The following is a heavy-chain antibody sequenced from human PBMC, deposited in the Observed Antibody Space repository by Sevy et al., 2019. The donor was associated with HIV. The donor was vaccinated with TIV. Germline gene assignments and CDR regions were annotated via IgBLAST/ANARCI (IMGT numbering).Heavy chain of an antibody. D-gene: IGHD3-16*01. CDR1: GYTLTELS. V-gene: IGHV1-24*01. CDR3: ATDRVGMWGSKNLGSRGMDV. J-gene: IGHJ6*02. CDR2: FDPEDGET. Sequence: ASVKVSCEVSGYTLTELSMHWVRQAPGKGLEWMGGFDPEDGETIYAQKFQGRVTMTEDTSTDTAYMELSSLRSEDTAVYYCATDRVGMWGSKNLGSRGMDVWGQGTTVTVSS.